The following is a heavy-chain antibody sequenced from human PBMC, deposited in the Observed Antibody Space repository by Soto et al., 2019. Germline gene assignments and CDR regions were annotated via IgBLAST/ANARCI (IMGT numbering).Heavy chain of an antibody. CDR2: IKTNTEGGTT. CDR3: TTGSVEGV. J-gene: IGHJ6*02. CDR1: GLTISNAW. V-gene: IGHV3-15*07. D-gene: IGHD2-15*01. Sequence: EVQLVESGGGFIYPGGSLRLSCAASGLTISNAWMNWVRQAPGKGLEWVGRIKTNTEGGTTDYAAAVKGRFTVSRDDSKNTLYLQMNSLKIEDPAVYYCTTGSVEGVWGQGTTVTVSS.